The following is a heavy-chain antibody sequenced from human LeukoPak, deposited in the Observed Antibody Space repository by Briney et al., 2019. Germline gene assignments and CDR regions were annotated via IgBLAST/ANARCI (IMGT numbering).Heavy chain of an antibody. CDR2: ISAYNGNT. D-gene: IGHD1-26*01. V-gene: IGHV1-18*01. J-gene: IGHJ5*02. CDR1: GYTFTSHG. CDR3: ARARELLGWFDP. Sequence: ASAKVSFKASGYTFTSHGISWVRQAPGQGLEWMGWISAYNGNTNYAQKLQGRVTMTTDTSTSTAYMELRSLRSDDTAVYYCARARELLGWFDPWGQGTLVTVSS.